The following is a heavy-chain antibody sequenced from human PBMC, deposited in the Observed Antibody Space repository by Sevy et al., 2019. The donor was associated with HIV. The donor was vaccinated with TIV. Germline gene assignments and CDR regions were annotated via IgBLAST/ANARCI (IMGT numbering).Heavy chain of an antibody. Sequence: GESLKISCAASGFTFNSYEMNWVRRAPGKGLEWISYISPSGSAKYYANPVKGRFTISRNNAKRSLYLQIHSLTADDTSIYSCARGRVRQQVVRWNHYFDCWGQGTLVTVSS. CDR2: ISPSGSAK. D-gene: IGHD6-13*01. CDR1: GFTFNSYE. V-gene: IGHV3-48*03. J-gene: IGHJ4*02. CDR3: ARGRVRQQVVRWNHYFDC.